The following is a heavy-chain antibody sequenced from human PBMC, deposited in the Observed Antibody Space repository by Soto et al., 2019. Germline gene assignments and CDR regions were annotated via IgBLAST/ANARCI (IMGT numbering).Heavy chain of an antibody. J-gene: IGHJ2*01. V-gene: IGHV1-18*01. CDR3: ARLTATDRDWYFDL. Sequence: QVQLVQSGAEVKKPGASVKVSCKASGYTFPNYGIGWVRQAPGQGLDWMGWISDYNGNTNYAQKLQGRVTMTTDTSTRTAYMELRSLRSDDTAVYYWARLTATDRDWYFDLWGRGTLVTVSS. D-gene: IGHD6-13*01. CDR1: GYTFPNYG. CDR2: ISDYNGNT.